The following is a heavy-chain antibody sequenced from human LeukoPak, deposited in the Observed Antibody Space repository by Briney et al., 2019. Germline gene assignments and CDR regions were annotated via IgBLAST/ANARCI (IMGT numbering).Heavy chain of an antibody. D-gene: IGHD5-18*01. CDR2: IGSSSSYI. J-gene: IGHJ4*02. Sequence: PGGSLRPSCAASGFTFSSYSMNWVRQAPGKGLEWVSSIGSSSSYIYYADSVKGRFTISRDNAKNSLYLQMNSLRAEDTAVYYCAASTKHTAMVDYWGQGTLVTVPS. CDR3: AASTKHTAMVDY. CDR1: GFTFSSYS. V-gene: IGHV3-21*01.